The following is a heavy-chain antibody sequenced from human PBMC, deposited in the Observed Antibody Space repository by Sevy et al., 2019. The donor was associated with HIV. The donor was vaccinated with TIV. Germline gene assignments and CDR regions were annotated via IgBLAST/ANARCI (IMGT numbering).Heavy chain of an antibody. CDR3: AKGDNGGNSAAFDI. D-gene: IGHD2-21*02. V-gene: IGHV3-23*01. Sequence: GGSLRLSCAASGFTFSSYAMSWVRQAPGKGLEWVSAISGSVGSTYYADSVKGRFTISRDNSKNTLYLQMKSLRAEDTAVYYCAKGDNGGNSAAFDIWGQGTMVTVSS. J-gene: IGHJ3*02. CDR1: GFTFSSYA. CDR2: ISGSVGST.